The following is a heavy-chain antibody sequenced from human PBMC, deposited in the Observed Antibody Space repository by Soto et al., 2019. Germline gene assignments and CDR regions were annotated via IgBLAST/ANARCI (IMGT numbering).Heavy chain of an antibody. CDR3: ARAPSWYIFDY. CDR2: INAANGNT. V-gene: IGHV1-3*01. J-gene: IGHJ4*02. D-gene: IGHD6-13*01. Sequence: GASVKVSCKASVYTFTTCATHWVRQAPGQRLEWMGWINAANGNTKYSQKFQGRVTITRDTSASTAYMELSSLRSEDTAVYYCARAPSWYIFDYWGRGTLVTVSS. CDR1: VYTFTTCA.